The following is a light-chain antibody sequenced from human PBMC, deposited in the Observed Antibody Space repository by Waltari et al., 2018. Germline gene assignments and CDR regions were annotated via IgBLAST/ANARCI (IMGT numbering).Light chain of an antibody. V-gene: IGLV2-14*03. CDR1: SSDVGGYNY. J-gene: IGLJ2*01. CDR3: TSYSTTTTLV. CDR2: DVS. Sequence: QSALTQPASVSGSPGQSITISCTGTSSDVGGYNYVSWYQQHPGKAPKFIIYDVSDRPSGVSSRFSGSKSCNTTSLTISVLQAEDEADYSCTSYSTTTTLVFGGGTKVTVL.